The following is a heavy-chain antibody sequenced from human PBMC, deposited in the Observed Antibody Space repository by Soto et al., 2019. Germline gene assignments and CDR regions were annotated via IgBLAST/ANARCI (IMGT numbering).Heavy chain of an antibody. D-gene: IGHD3-22*01. CDR2: TSYDGRNT. CDR3: ARVPPYYYDSSGGGP. Sequence: GGSLRLSYAASGSIFSSYGMHWVRQAPGKGLEWVAVTSYDGRNTNYADSVRGRFTISRDNSKNTLYLQMNSLRAEDTAVYYCARVPPYYYDSSGGGPWGQGTLVTVSS. V-gene: IGHV3-30*03. J-gene: IGHJ5*02. CDR1: GSIFSSYG.